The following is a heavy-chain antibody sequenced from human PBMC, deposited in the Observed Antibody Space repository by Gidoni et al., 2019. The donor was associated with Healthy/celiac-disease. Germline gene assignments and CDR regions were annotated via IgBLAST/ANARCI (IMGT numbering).Heavy chain of an antibody. CDR2: ISYDGSNK. CDR1: GFTFSSYG. Sequence: QVQLVESGGGVVQPGRSLRLSCAASGFTFSSYGMHWVRQAPGKWLELVAVISYDGSNKYYADSVKGRFTISRDNSKNTLYLQMNSLRAEDTAVYYCARGQWLVEGDDAFDIWGQGTMVTVSS. CDR3: ARGQWLVEGDDAFDI. D-gene: IGHD6-19*01. V-gene: IGHV3-30*03. J-gene: IGHJ3*02.